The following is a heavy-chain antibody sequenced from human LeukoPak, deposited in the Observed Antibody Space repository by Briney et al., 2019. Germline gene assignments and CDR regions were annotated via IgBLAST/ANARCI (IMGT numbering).Heavy chain of an antibody. V-gene: IGHV4-34*01. D-gene: IGHD1-1*01. Sequence: SETLSLTCAVYGVSFGGYYWSWIRQPPGKGLEWIGEINRSGSTNYNPSLKSRVTISVDTSKNQFSLKLSSVTAADTAVYYCARGPNSTLYYYYYMDVWGKGTTVTVSS. CDR2: INRSGST. CDR1: GVSFGGYY. CDR3: ARGPNSTLYYYYYMDV. J-gene: IGHJ6*03.